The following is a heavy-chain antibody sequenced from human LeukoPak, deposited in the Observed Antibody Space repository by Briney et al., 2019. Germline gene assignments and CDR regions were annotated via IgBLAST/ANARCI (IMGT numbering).Heavy chain of an antibody. D-gene: IGHD3-9*01. CDR2: ISSSGNTI. CDR3: ARMGYDILTGYYISFDY. Sequence: GGSLRLSCVVSGFTFSTYWMSWVRQAPGKGLEWVSYISSSGNTIYYADSVKGRFTLSRDNAKNSLYLQMNSLRAEDTAVYYCARMGYDILTGYYISFDYWGQGTLVTVSS. CDR1: GFTFSTYW. J-gene: IGHJ4*02. V-gene: IGHV3-48*03.